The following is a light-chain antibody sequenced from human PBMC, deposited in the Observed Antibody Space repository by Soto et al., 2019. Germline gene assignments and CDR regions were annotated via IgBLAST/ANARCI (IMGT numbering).Light chain of an antibody. CDR3: SSYTSSYV. J-gene: IGLJ1*01. CDR2: EVS. Sequence: QSALTQPASVSGSPGQSITISCTGTSSDVGDYNYVSWYQQHPGKAPKLMIYEVSNRPSGVSNRFSGPKSGNTASLTISGLQAEDEADYYCSSYTSSYVFGTGTKLTVL. V-gene: IGLV2-14*01. CDR1: SSDVGDYNY.